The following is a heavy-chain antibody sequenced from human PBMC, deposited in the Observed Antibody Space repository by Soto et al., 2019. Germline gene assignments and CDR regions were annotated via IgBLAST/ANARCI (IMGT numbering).Heavy chain of an antibody. CDR1: GFSFSDYA. CDR3: AKRSPYSSGWYSPIFDY. V-gene: IGHV3-23*01. Sequence: GGSLRLSCAASGFSFSDYAMSWVRQAPGKGLEWVSVISESGGSTHYADSVRGRFTVSRDNSKNSLSLRTNSLRDEDTAVYFCAKRSPYSSGWYSPIFDYWGQGALVTVSS. D-gene: IGHD6-13*01. J-gene: IGHJ4*02. CDR2: ISESGGST.